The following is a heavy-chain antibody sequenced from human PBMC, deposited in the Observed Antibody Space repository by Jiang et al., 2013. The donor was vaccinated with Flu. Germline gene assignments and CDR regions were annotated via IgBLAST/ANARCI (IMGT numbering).Heavy chain of an antibody. D-gene: IGHD6-19*01. CDR1: GYTFTGYY. CDR3: AREPGITVTGTGFDN. J-gene: IGHJ4*02. Sequence: SGAEVKKPGASVKVSCKASGYTFTGYYIHWVRQAPGQGLEWMGRINPNSGDSNYVQNFQGRVTMSRDTSITTAYMELSTLRSDDTAVYYCAREPGITVTGTGFDNWGQGTLVTVSS. V-gene: IGHV1-2*06. CDR2: INPNSGDS.